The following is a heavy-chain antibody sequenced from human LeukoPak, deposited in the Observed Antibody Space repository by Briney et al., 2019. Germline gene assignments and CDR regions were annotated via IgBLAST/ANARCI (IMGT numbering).Heavy chain of an antibody. CDR1: GFTFDDYG. D-gene: IGHD2-15*01. Sequence: GGSLRLSCAASGFTFDDYGMSWVRHAPGKGLEWVSGINWNGGSTGYADSVKGRFTISRDNAKNSLYLQMNSLRAEATALYYCARDQGYCSGGSCHPPFDYWGQGTLVTVSS. CDR2: INWNGGST. CDR3: ARDQGYCSGGSCHPPFDY. V-gene: IGHV3-20*04. J-gene: IGHJ4*02.